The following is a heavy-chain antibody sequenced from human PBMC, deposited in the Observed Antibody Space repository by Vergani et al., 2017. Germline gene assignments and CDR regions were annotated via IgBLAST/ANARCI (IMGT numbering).Heavy chain of an antibody. D-gene: IGHD2-15*01. CDR2: INPSGGST. CDR1: GYPFTSYY. J-gene: IGHJ4*02. V-gene: IGHV1-46*01. CDR3: ARAGDELLIDY. Sequence: QVQLVQSGAEVKKPGASVKVSCKASGYPFTSYYMHWVRQAPGQGLEWMGIINPSGGSTSYAQKFQGRVTMTRDTSTSTVYMGLSSLRSEDTAVYYCARAGDELLIDYWGQGTLVTVSS.